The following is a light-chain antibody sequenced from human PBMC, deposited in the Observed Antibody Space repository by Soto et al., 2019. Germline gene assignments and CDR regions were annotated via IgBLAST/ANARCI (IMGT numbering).Light chain of an antibody. Sequence: EIVLTQSPGILTLSPGERATLSCRASQSISSTYLAWYQQKPGQAPRLLIYGASSRATGMPDRFSGSGSGTDFTLTINSLQSEDFAVYYCQQYSNWPRTFGQGTKVDIK. CDR2: GAS. V-gene: IGKV3D-20*02. J-gene: IGKJ1*01. CDR3: QQYSNWPRT. CDR1: QSISSTY.